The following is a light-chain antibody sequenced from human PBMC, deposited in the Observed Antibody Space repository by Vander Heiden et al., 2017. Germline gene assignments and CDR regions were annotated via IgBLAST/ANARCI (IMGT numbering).Light chain of an antibody. J-gene: IGKJ5*01. V-gene: IGKV3-11*01. Sequence: EIVLTPSAATLSLSPGERATLSCRASQSVSSYLAWYQQKPGQAPRLLIYDASNRATGIPARFSGSGSGTDFTLTISSLGPEDFAVYYCQQRSNWPPITFGQGTRLEIK. CDR3: QQRSNWPPIT. CDR1: QSVSSY. CDR2: DAS.